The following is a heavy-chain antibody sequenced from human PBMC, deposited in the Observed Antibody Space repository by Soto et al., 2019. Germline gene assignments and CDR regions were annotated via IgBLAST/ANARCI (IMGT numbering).Heavy chain of an antibody. CDR2: INHSGST. D-gene: IGHD6-13*01. CDR1: GGSFSGYY. V-gene: IGHV4-34*01. CDR3: ARGLRYSIPYYYYYGMDV. Sequence: SETLSLTCAVYGGSFSGYYWSWIRQPPGKGLEWIGEINHSGSTNYNPSLKSRVTISVDTSKNQFSLKLSSVTAADTAVYYCARGLRYSIPYYYYYGMDVWCQGTTVT. J-gene: IGHJ6*02.